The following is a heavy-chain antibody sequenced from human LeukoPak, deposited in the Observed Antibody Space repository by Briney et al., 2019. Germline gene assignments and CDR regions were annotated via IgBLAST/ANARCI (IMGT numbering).Heavy chain of an antibody. D-gene: IGHD3-10*01. V-gene: IGHV4-39*01. CDR1: GGSISSSSYY. CDR2: IYYSGST. CDR3: ARHKPTGSYPLEL. Sequence: SETLYLTCTVSGGSISSSSYYWGWIRQPPGKGLEWLGSIYYSGSTYYNPSLRSRLTISADTSTSQLSLKLSSVTAADTAVYYCARHKPTGSYPLELWGQGTLVTVSS. J-gene: IGHJ4*02.